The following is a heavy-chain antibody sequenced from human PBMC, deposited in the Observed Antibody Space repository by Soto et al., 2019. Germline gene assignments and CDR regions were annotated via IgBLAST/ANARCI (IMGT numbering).Heavy chain of an antibody. CDR2: ISYDGSNK. CDR1: GFTFSSYA. D-gene: IGHD2-21*02. CDR3: AKETQAYCGGDCYLPH. V-gene: IGHV3-30*04. J-gene: IGHJ4*02. Sequence: GGSLRLSCAASGFTFSSYAMHWVRQDPGKGLEWVAVISYDGSNKYYADSVKGRFTISRDNSKNTLYLQMNSLRAEDTAVYYCAKETQAYCGGDCYLPHWGQATLVTVSS.